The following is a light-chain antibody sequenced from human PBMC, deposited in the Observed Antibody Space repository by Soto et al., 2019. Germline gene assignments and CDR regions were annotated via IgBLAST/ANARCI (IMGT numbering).Light chain of an antibody. CDR1: SSDIGGYNH. CDR3: SSYTSSDTYV. J-gene: IGLJ1*01. Sequence: QSVLTQPAPVSGSPGQSITISCTGTSSDIGGYNHVSWYQQHPGKAPKLMIYEVSDRPSGVSFRFSGSKSGNTASLTISGLRAEDEADYYCSSYTSSDTYVFGSGTKVTVL. CDR2: EVS. V-gene: IGLV2-14*01.